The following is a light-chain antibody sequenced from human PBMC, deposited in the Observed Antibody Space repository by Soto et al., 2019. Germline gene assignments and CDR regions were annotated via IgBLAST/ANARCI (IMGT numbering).Light chain of an antibody. J-gene: IGKJ1*01. V-gene: IGKV1-27*01. Sequence: DIQMTQSPSSLSASVGDRVTITCRASQGISNYLAWYQQKPGKVPKLLIYAASTLQSGVPSRFSGSGSRTDFTLTISSLQPEDVATYYCQKYNSARTFGQGTKVEIK. CDR3: QKYNSART. CDR2: AAS. CDR1: QGISNY.